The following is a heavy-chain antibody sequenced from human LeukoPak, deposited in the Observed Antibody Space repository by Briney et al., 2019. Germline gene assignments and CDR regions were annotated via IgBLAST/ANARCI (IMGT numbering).Heavy chain of an antibody. Sequence: GGSLRLSCAASGFSFSTNPMSWVRQAPGKGLEWVSAISPDKTYYADSVKVRLTISRDNYKNTVDLHMNGPRAEDTAIYYCVKEHVDRAFTRSFEIWGQGIVVTVSS. CDR1: GFSFSTNP. CDR3: VKEHVDRAFTRSFEI. CDR2: ISPDKT. J-gene: IGHJ3*02. D-gene: IGHD3-3*02. V-gene: IGHV3-23*01.